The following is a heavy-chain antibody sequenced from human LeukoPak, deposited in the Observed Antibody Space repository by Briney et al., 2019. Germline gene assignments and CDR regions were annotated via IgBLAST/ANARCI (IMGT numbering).Heavy chain of an antibody. CDR3: AGTHYGDYVFSAFDI. D-gene: IGHD4-17*01. V-gene: IGHV3-33*01. J-gene: IGHJ3*02. CDR2: IWYDGSNK. CDR1: GFTFSSYG. Sequence: PGGSLRLSCAASGFTFSSYGMHWVRQAPGKGLEWVAVIWYDGSNKYYADSVKGRFTISRDNSKNTLYLQMNSLRAEDTAVYYCAGTHYGDYVFSAFDIWGQGTMVTVSS.